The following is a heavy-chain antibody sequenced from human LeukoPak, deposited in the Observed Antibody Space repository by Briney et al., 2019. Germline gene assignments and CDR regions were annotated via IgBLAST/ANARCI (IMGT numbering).Heavy chain of an antibody. V-gene: IGHV4-34*01. Sequence: SETLSITCAVYGGSFSGYYWSWIRQPPGNGLEWIGEINHSGSTNYNPSLKSRVTTSVDTSKNQFSLKLSSVTAADTAVYYCARHTLVGARNAFDIWGQGTMVTVSS. D-gene: IGHD1-26*01. CDR3: ARHTLVGARNAFDI. J-gene: IGHJ3*02. CDR1: GGSFSGYY. CDR2: INHSGST.